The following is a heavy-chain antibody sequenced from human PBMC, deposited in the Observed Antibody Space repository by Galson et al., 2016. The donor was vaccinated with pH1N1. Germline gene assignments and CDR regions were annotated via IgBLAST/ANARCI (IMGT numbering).Heavy chain of an antibody. CDR2: ISFDGRNK. CDR3: ARERDGQGFDT. D-gene: IGHD5-24*01. V-gene: IGHV3-30*03. CDR1: GSTFGSYA. Sequence: SLRLSCAASGSTFGSYAMHWVRQAPGKGLEWVADISFDGRNKNYLDSVKGRFSISRDNSQNTLHLQVKGLRADDTAIYFCARERDGQGFDTWGQGTLVSVSS. J-gene: IGHJ4*02.